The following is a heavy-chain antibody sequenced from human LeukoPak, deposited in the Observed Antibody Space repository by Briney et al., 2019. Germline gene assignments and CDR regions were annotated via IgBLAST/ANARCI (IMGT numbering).Heavy chain of an antibody. D-gene: IGHD2-8*02. CDR3: ARSRFGRGVDFDY. CDR1: GYTFTNYD. Sequence: GASVKVSCETSGYTFTNYDINWVRQASGQGLEWMGWMNPNSGNTDYAQNFRGRVTFTRDTSTRTAYMELTSLRSEDTAVYYCARSRFGRGVDFDYWGQGTLVPASS. V-gene: IGHV1-8*03. J-gene: IGHJ4*02. CDR2: MNPNSGNT.